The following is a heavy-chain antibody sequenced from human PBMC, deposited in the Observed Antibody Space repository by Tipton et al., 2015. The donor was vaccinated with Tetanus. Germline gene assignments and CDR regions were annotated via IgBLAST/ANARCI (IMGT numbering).Heavy chain of an antibody. Sequence: TLSLTCTVSGGSLSGYYWNWIRQSPGKGLGWIGYNYYSGSAIYNPSLKSRVTISLDTSKNQISLRLNSVTAADTAVYYCASRGYCTNTSCRLPDAFDMWGQGTIVTVSS. D-gene: IGHD2-2*01. CDR1: GGSLSGYY. CDR3: ASRGYCTNTSCRLPDAFDM. J-gene: IGHJ3*02. V-gene: IGHV4-59*01. CDR2: NYYSGSA.